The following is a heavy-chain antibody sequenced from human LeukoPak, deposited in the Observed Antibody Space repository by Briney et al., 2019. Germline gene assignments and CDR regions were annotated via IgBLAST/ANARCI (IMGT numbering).Heavy chain of an antibody. V-gene: IGHV3-7*01. CDR1: EFTFSSYA. CDR2: IKQDGSEK. D-gene: IGHD3-16*01. J-gene: IGHJ6*03. Sequence: GGSLRLSCAASEFTFSSYAMSWVRQAPGKGLEWVANIKQDGSEKYYVDSVKGRFTISRDNAKNSLYLQMNSLRAEDTAVYYCARDGGSYYYYYMDVWGKGTTVTVSS. CDR3: ARDGGSYYYYYMDV.